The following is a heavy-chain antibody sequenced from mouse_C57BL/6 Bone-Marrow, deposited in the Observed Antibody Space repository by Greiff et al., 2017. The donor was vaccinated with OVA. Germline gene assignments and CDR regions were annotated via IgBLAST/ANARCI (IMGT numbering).Heavy chain of an antibody. CDR1: GYTFTDYY. J-gene: IGHJ1*03. Sequence: QVQLKESGPELVKPGASVKISCKASGYTFTDYYINWVKQRPGQGLEWIGWIFPGSGSTYYNEKFKGKATLSVDKSSSTAYMLLSSLTSVDSAVYFCARGITTVVDWYFDVWGTGTTVTVSS. CDR3: ARGITTVVDWYFDV. D-gene: IGHD1-1*01. CDR2: IFPGSGST. V-gene: IGHV1-75*01.